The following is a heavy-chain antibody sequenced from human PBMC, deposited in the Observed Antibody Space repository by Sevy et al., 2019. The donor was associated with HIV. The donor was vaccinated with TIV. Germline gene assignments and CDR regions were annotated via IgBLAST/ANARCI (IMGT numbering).Heavy chain of an antibody. CDR3: ARTVIVGATTGYYYGMDV. CDR1: GGTFSSYA. Sequence: SVKVSCKASGGTFSSYAISWVRQAPGQGLEWMGGIIPIFGTANYAQKFQGRVTITADESTSTAYMELSSLRSEDTAVYYCARTVIVGATTGYYYGMDVWGQGTTVTVSS. J-gene: IGHJ6*02. CDR2: IIPIFGTA. D-gene: IGHD1-26*01. V-gene: IGHV1-69*13.